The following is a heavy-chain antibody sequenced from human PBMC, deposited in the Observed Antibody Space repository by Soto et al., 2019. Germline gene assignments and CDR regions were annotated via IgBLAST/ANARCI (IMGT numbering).Heavy chain of an antibody. CDR1: GFTFSTYG. J-gene: IGHJ4*02. CDR2: ISSDGNTK. Sequence: QVQLVESGGGVVLPGRSLRLSCAASGFTFSTYGMHWVRQAPGKGLEWVAVISSDGNTKYYSDSVKGRFTISRNNSKKPLYLQQNTLAPEYTAVYFCARQMPTGHWGQGTPVTVSA. CDR3: ARQMPTGH. V-gene: IGHV3-30*03. D-gene: IGHD2-2*01.